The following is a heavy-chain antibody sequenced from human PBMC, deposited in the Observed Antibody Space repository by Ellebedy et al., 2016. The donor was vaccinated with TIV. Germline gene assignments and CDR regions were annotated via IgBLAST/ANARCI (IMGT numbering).Heavy chain of an antibody. J-gene: IGHJ4*02. CDR1: GFTFSRSA. CDR2: SGSAGAT. V-gene: IGHV3-23*01. D-gene: IGHD2-21*01. CDR3: AKRGGGGDIEVHHFDN. Sequence: GESLKISCAASGFTFSRSAMSWVRQAPGKGLEWVSTSGSAGATYYADSVKGRYSLSRDNSKNTLSLQMNSLSAEDTAIYYCAKRGGGGDIEVHHFDNWGQGTLVTVSS.